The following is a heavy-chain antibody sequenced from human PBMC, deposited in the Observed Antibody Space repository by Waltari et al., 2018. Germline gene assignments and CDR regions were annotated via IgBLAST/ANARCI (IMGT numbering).Heavy chain of an antibody. V-gene: IGHV4-39*07. CDR1: GGSISSSSYY. CDR2: IYYSGST. CDR3: ARTPPLTGTTGLVWFDP. D-gene: IGHD1-20*01. Sequence: QLQLQESGPGLVKPSETLSLTCTVSGGSISSSSYYWGWIRQPPGKGLEWIGSIYYSGSTYYNPALKSRVTISVDTSKNQFSLKLSSVTAADTAVYYCARTPPLTGTTGLVWFDPWGQGTLVTVSS. J-gene: IGHJ5*02.